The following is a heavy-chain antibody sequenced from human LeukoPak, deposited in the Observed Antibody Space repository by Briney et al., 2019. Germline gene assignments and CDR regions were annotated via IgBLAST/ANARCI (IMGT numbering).Heavy chain of an antibody. D-gene: IGHD3-10*01. CDR2: FYPDNGNT. J-gene: IGHJ4*02. CDR3: ARSLGNYYGSGSLADY. V-gene: IGHV1-18*04. CDR1: GYTFRNYG. Sequence: GASVKVSCKASGYTFRNYGISWVRQAPGQGLEWMGWFYPDNGNTNYAQNLQGRVTLTADTSTNTAYMELRSLRSDDTAVYYCARSLGNYYGSGSLADYWGQGTLVTVSS.